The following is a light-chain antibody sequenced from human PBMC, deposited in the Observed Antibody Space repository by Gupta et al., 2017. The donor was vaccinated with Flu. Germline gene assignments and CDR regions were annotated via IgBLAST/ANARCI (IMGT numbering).Light chain of an antibody. CDR3: QQSFGTPLT. CDR2: AAS. J-gene: IGKJ4*01. V-gene: IGKV1-39*01. CDR1: QTISDY. Sequence: DIEMTQSPTSLAASVGDRVIITCRASQTISDYLNWYQQKPGKAPKLLIYAASSLQSGVPSRFSGSGSGSDFTLTISSLQPEDFATYYCQQSFGTPLTFGGGTKGEIK.